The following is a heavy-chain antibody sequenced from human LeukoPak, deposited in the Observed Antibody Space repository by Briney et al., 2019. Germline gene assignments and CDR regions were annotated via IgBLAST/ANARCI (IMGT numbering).Heavy chain of an antibody. CDR1: GFTFSSYG. V-gene: IGHV3-30*03. J-gene: IGHJ6*02. CDR3: ARDWGYYYYYGMDV. CDR2: ISYDGSNK. D-gene: IGHD3-16*01. Sequence: GGSLRLSCAASGFTFSSYGMHWVRQAPGKGLEWVAVISYDGSNKYYADSVKGRFTISRDNSKNSLYLQMNSLRDEDTAVYYCARDWGYYYYYGMDVWGQGTTVTVSS.